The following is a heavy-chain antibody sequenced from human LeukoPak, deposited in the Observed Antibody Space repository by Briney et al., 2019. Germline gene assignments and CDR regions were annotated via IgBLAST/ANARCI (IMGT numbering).Heavy chain of an antibody. CDR1: GFTFGDYA. CDR3: ARGFVGDYYGSGSYYKFDY. CDR2: INWNGGST. Sequence: RAGGSLRLSCTASGFTFGDYAMSWVRQAPGKGLEWVSGINWNGGSTVYADSVKGRFTISRDNAKNSLYLQMNSLRAEDTALYYCARGFVGDYYGSGSYYKFDYWGQGTLVTVSS. D-gene: IGHD3-10*01. J-gene: IGHJ4*02. V-gene: IGHV3-20*04.